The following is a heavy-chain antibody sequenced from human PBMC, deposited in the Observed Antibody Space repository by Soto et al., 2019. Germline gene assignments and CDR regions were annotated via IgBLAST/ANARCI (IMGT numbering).Heavy chain of an antibody. Sequence: QVQLQQWGAGLLKPSETLSLTCAVYGGSFSGYYWSWIRQPPGKGLEWIGEINHSGSTNYNPSLKSRVTISVDTSKNQFSLKLSSVTAAATAVYYCARGYCSGGSCYATYNWFDPWGQGTLVTVSS. CDR1: GGSFSGYY. D-gene: IGHD2-15*01. CDR3: ARGYCSGGSCYATYNWFDP. CDR2: INHSGST. J-gene: IGHJ5*02. V-gene: IGHV4-34*01.